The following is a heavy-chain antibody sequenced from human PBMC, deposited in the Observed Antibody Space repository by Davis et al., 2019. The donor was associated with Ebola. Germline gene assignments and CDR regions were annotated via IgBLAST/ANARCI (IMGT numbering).Heavy chain of an antibody. CDR1: GESFSGYY. D-gene: IGHD2-15*01. CDR2: INYSGST. Sequence: PSETLSLTCAVYGESFSGYYWSWIRQPPGKGLEWIGEINYSGSTNYNPSLKSRVTISVDTSKNQFSLKLSSVTAADTAVFYCASGPYNRGYCSSGRCPFGGWGQGTLVTVSS. V-gene: IGHV4-34*01. J-gene: IGHJ4*02. CDR3: ASGPYNRGYCSSGRCPFGG.